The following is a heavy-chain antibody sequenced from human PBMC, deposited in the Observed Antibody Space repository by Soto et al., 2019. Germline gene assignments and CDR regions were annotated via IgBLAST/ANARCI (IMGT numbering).Heavy chain of an antibody. CDR1: GFTFSTYH. CDR3: AGDTAPWFDP. D-gene: IGHD4-17*01. V-gene: IGHV3-48*01. J-gene: IGHJ5*02. CDR2: ISSSAYTI. Sequence: EVQLVESGGGLVQPGGSLRLSCAASGFTFSTYHMNWVRQAPGKGLEWVSYISSSAYTIHYADSVKGRFTISRDNAKNSLYLQMNSLRAEDTAVYYCAGDTAPWFDPWGQGTLVTVSS.